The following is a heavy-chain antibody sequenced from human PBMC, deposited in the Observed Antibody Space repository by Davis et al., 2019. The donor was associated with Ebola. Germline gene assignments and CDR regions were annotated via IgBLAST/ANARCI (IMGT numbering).Heavy chain of an antibody. V-gene: IGHV3-43*02. CDR1: GFTFDDYA. CDR3: ARDRGVRGVIKDPFDY. D-gene: IGHD3-10*01. CDR2: ISGDGGDT. Sequence: GESLKISCAASGFTFDDYAMHWVRQAPGKGLEWVSLISGDGGDTYYADSVKGRFTISRDNAKNSLYLQMNSLRAEDTAVYYCARDRGVRGVIKDPFDYWGQGTLVTVSS. J-gene: IGHJ4*02.